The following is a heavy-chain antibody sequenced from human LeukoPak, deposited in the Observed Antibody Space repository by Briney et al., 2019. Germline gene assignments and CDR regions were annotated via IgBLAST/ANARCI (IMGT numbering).Heavy chain of an antibody. CDR1: GGSFSDYS. Sequence: PSETLSLTCAVDGGSFSDYSWNWIRQPPGKGLEWIGEINYSGGTIYNPSLKSRVTVSLDTSKNHFFLNLSSITAADTAVYYCARGQQFYFDCSAYLPSKDTFDIWGGGTLVTVFS. J-gene: IGHJ3*02. V-gene: IGHV4-34*01. D-gene: IGHD3-22*01. CDR3: ARGQQFYFDCSAYLPSKDTFDI. CDR2: INYSGGT.